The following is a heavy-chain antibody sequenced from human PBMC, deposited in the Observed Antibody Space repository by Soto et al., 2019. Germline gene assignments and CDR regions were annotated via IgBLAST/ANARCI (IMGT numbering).Heavy chain of an antibody. CDR1: GYTFTGYY. D-gene: IGHD6-13*01. V-gene: IGHV1-18*04. Sequence: ASVKVSCKASGYTFTGYYMHWVRQAPGQRLEWMGWISAYNGNTNYAQKLQGRVTMTTDTSTSTAYMELRSLRSDDTAVYYCARDLEQQLARKFDYWGQGTLVTVSS. CDR3: ARDLEQQLARKFDY. CDR2: ISAYNGNT. J-gene: IGHJ4*02.